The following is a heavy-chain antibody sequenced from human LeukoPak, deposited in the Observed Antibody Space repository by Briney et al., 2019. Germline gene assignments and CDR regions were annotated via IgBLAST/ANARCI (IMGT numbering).Heavy chain of an antibody. Sequence: SETLFLTCTVSGGSISTYYWAWIRQPPGEGLEWIGYIYHSGNTNYNPSLKSRVTISVDTSKNQFSLKLNSVTAADTAAYYCARTGSWYYYFDYWGQGTLVTVSS. CDR3: ARTGSWYYYFDY. CDR1: GGSISTYY. V-gene: IGHV4-59*01. CDR2: IYHSGNT. J-gene: IGHJ4*02. D-gene: IGHD6-13*01.